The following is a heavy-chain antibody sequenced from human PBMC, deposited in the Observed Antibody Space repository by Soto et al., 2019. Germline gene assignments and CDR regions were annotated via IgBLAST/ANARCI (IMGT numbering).Heavy chain of an antibody. V-gene: IGHV4-4*02. CDR1: GASISSSDW. D-gene: IGHD6-13*01. Sequence: PSETLSLTCAVSGASISSSDWWNWVRQPPGKGLEWIGEISHDGSTHYNPSLKSRVTISIDKSKNQFSLKLASVTAADTAVYYCARDQVAAAGSTHYYYGMDVWGQGTTVTVSS. J-gene: IGHJ6*02. CDR3: ARDQVAAAGSTHYYYGMDV. CDR2: ISHDGST.